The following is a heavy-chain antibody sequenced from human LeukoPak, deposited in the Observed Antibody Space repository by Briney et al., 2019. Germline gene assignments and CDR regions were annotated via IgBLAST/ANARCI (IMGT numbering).Heavy chain of an antibody. CDR1: RFTFDDYA. Sequence: GGSLRLSCAASRFTFDDYAMHWVRQAPGKGLEWVSGISWNSGSIGYADSVKGRFTISRDNAKNSLYLQMNSLRAEDTAVYYCAKATRGTVTPLGVWGQGTTVTVSS. J-gene: IGHJ6*02. V-gene: IGHV3-9*01. CDR3: AKATRGTVTPLGV. D-gene: IGHD4-17*01. CDR2: ISWNSGSI.